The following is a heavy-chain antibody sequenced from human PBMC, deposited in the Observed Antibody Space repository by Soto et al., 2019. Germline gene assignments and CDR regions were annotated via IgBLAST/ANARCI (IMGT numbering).Heavy chain of an antibody. CDR3: ARSRLGYDSSAYGAFDI. CDR1: GFTFSSYA. D-gene: IGHD3-22*01. Sequence: GGSLRLSCAACGFTFSSYAMHWVRQAPGKXLEWVAVISYDGSNKYYADSVKGRFTISRDNSKNTLYLQMNSLRAEDTAVYYCARSRLGYDSSAYGAFDIWGQGTMVTVSS. V-gene: IGHV3-30-3*01. CDR2: ISYDGSNK. J-gene: IGHJ3*02.